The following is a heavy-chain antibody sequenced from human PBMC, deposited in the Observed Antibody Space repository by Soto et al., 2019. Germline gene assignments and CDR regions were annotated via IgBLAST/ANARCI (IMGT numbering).Heavy chain of an antibody. V-gene: IGHV3-30*18. CDR2: ISYDGSNK. CDR3: AKVSQGSAPDY. J-gene: IGHJ4*02. CDR1: GFTFSSYG. Sequence: GGSLRLSCAASGFTFSSYGMHWVRQAPGKGLEWVAVISYDGSNKYYADSVKGRFTISRDNSKNTLYLQMNSLRAEDTAVYYCAKVSQGSAPDYWGQGTLVTVSS.